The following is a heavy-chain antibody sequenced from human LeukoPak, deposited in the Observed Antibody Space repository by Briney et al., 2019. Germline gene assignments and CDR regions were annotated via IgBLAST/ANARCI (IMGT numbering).Heavy chain of an antibody. V-gene: IGHV4-34*01. Sequence: KPSETLSLTCAVYGGSFSGYYWSWIRQPPGRGLEWIGEINHSGSTNYNPSLKSRVTISVDTSKNQFSLKLSSVTAADTAVYYCARGRGYNSFDYWGQGTLVTVSS. J-gene: IGHJ4*02. CDR3: ARGRGYNSFDY. CDR2: INHSGST. CDR1: GGSFSGYY. D-gene: IGHD5-24*01.